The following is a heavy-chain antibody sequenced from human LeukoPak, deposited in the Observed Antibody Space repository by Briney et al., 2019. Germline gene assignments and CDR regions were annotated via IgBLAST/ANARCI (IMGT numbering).Heavy chain of an antibody. CDR1: GFTFSSYA. CDR2: ISAIGSRK. Sequence: GGSLRLSCAASGFTFSSYAMSWVRQAPGKALAWVSVISAIGSRKYYADSVKGQFTISRDNSKNTLYLQMNSLRAEDTVVYYCATRNGVVPVEDYWGPVAPVTVSS. J-gene: IGHJ4*02. D-gene: IGHD2-2*01. CDR3: ATRNGVVPVEDY. V-gene: IGHV3-23*01.